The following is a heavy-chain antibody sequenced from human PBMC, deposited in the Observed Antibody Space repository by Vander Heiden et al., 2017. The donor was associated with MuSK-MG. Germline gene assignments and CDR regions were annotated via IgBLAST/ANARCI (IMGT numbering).Heavy chain of an antibody. CDR2: ISSSSSYI. V-gene: IGHV3-21*01. CDR3: AREGYSSSWYDYYYYGMDV. J-gene: IGHJ6*02. D-gene: IGHD6-13*01. CDR1: GFTFRSYS. Sequence: EVQLVESGGGLVKPGGSLRLSCAASGFTFRSYSRNWVRQAPGKGLEWVSSISSSSSYIYYADSVKGRFTISKDNAKNSLYLQMNSLRAEDTAVYYCAREGYSSSWYDYYYYGMDVWGQGTTVTVSS.